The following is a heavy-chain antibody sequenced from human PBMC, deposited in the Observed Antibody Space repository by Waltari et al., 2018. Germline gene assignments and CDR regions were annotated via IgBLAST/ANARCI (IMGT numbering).Heavy chain of an antibody. V-gene: IGHV4-59*12. D-gene: IGHD3-10*01. Sequence: QVQLQESGPGLVKPSETLSLTCTVPGGSISSYYWSWIRQPPGKGLEWIGYIYYSGSTNYNPSLKSRVTISVDTSKNQFSLKLSSVTAADTAVYYCARDLGTGWFDPWGQGTLVTVSS. CDR2: IYYSGST. J-gene: IGHJ5*02. CDR3: ARDLGTGWFDP. CDR1: GGSISSYY.